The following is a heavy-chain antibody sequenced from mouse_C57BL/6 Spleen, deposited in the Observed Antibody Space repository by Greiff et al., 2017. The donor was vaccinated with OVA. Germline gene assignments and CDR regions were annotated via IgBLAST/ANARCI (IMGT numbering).Heavy chain of an antibody. CDR3: ASPRNYVEYFDV. D-gene: IGHD2-1*01. J-gene: IGHJ1*03. CDR1: GFNIKDYY. Sequence: EVQRVESGAELVKPGASVKLSCTASGFNIKDYYMHWVKQRTEQGLEWIGRIDPEDGETKYAPKFQGKATITADTSSNTAYLQLSSLTSEDTAVYYCASPRNYVEYFDVWGTGTTVTVSS. V-gene: IGHV14-2*01. CDR2: IDPEDGET.